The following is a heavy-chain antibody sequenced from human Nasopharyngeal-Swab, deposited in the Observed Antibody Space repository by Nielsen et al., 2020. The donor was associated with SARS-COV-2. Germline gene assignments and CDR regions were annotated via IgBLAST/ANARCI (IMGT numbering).Heavy chain of an antibody. CDR3: ARGGGPWGVVITYYFDY. J-gene: IGHJ4*02. CDR1: GFTFSSYG. Sequence: GGSLRLSCAASGFTFSSYGMHWVRQAPGKGLEWVAVIWYDGSNKYYADSVKGRFTISRDNSKNTLYLQMNSLRAEDTAVYYCARGGGPWGVVITYYFDYWGQGTLVTVSS. CDR2: IWYDGSNK. D-gene: IGHD3-22*01. V-gene: IGHV3-33*01.